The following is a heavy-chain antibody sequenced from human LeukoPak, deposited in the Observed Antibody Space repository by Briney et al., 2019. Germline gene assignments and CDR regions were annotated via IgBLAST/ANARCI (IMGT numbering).Heavy chain of an antibody. Sequence: QTGGSLRLSCAASGFTSSSYDMHWVRQATGKGLEWVSAIGTAGDTYYPGSVKGRLTISGENAKNSLYLQMNSLRAGDTAVYYCARDQGDGYDYWGQGTLVTVSS. J-gene: IGHJ4*02. CDR1: GFTSSSYD. CDR2: IGTAGDT. D-gene: IGHD5-24*01. CDR3: ARDQGDGYDY. V-gene: IGHV3-13*01.